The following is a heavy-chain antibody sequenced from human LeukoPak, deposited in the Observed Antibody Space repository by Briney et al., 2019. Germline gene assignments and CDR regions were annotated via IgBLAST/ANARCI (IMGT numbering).Heavy chain of an antibody. CDR2: ISGSGGKT. CDR3: AKVEAGATCY. CDR1: GFTYYNYA. D-gene: IGHD4-17*01. V-gene: IGHV3-23*01. J-gene: IGHJ4*02. Sequence: GGSLSLSCTASGFTYYNYAMICVRQAPGKGLEGVSVISGSGGKTYYADCVKGRFTISRDNSKNTLYLQMNSLRAEDTAVYYCAKVEAGATCYWGQGTLVTVSS.